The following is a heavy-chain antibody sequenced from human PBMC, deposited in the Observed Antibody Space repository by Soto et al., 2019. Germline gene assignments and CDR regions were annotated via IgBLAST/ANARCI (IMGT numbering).Heavy chain of an antibody. CDR3: ASTHSSSSLYYYYYYGMDG. CDR1: GGSISSSSYY. D-gene: IGHD6-13*01. V-gene: IGHV4-39*01. J-gene: IGHJ6*02. Sequence: PSETLSLTCTVSGGSISSSSYYWGWIRQPPGKGLEWIGSIYYSGSTYYNPSLKSRVTISVDTSKNQFSLKLSSVTAADTAVYYCASTHSSSSLYYYYYYGMDGWGQGTTVTVSS. CDR2: IYYSGST.